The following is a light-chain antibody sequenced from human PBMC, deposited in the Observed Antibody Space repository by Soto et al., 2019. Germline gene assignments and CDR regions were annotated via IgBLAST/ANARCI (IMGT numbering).Light chain of an antibody. V-gene: IGKV1-13*02. J-gene: IGKJ1*01. CDR2: DAS. CDR3: QQFRGT. Sequence: IQMTQSPSSLSASVGDSVTITCRASQGINNYLAWYQQKPGKAPKLLIYDASTLESGVPSRFSGSGSGTEFTLTISSLLPDDFATYYCQQFRGTFGQGTKVDIK. CDR1: QGINNY.